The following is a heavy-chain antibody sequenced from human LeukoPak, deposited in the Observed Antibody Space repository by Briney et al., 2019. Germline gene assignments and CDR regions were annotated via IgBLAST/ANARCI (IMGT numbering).Heavy chain of an antibody. J-gene: IGHJ4*02. Sequence: GGSLRLSCAASGFTFSGSAMHWVRQASGKGLEWVGRIRSKANSYATAYAASVKGRFTISRDGSKNTAYLQMNSLKTEDTAVYYCTKFTSSGWYDYFDYWGQGTLVTVSS. CDR3: TKFTSSGWYDYFDY. CDR1: GFTFSGSA. CDR2: IRSKANSYAT. D-gene: IGHD6-19*01. V-gene: IGHV3-73*01.